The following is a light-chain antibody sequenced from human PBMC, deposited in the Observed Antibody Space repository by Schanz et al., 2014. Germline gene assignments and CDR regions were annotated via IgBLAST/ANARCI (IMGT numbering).Light chain of an antibody. Sequence: QSVLTQPPSASGSPGQSVTISCTGTSSDVGGYNFVSWYQQHPGKVSKLMIYEVSKRPSGVPDRFSGSKSGNTASLTISGLQAEDEADYYCSSFTTTDTWVFGGGTKLTVL. V-gene: IGLV2-8*01. CDR2: EVS. J-gene: IGLJ3*02. CDR3: SSFTTTDTWV. CDR1: SSDVGGYNF.